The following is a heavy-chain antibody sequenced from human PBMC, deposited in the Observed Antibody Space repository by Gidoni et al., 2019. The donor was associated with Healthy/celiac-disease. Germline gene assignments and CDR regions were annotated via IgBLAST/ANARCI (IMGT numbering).Heavy chain of an antibody. J-gene: IGHJ4*02. D-gene: IGHD3-3*01. CDR2: IYSGGST. Sequence: EVQLVESGGGLVQPGGSLGLSCAASGFTVSSNYMSWVRQAPGKGLEWVSVIYSGGSTYYADSVKGRFTISRDNSKNTLYLQMNSLRAEDTAVYYCARLYDFWSGYTFDYWGQGTLVTVSS. CDR3: ARLYDFWSGYTFDY. V-gene: IGHV3-66*04. CDR1: GFTVSSNY.